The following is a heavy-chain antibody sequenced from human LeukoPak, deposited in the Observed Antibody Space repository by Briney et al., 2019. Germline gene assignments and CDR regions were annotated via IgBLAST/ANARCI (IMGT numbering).Heavy chain of an antibody. J-gene: IGHJ4*02. Sequence: GGSLRLSCAASGFTFSTYGMHWVRQAPGKGLEWVTVISYDGSNKYYADSVKGRFTISRDNSKNTLYLQMNSLRAEDTAVYYCAKDWGNWGYGYYFDHWGQGTLVTVSS. CDR1: GFTFSTYG. CDR2: ISYDGSNK. CDR3: AKDWGNWGYGYYFDH. V-gene: IGHV3-30*18. D-gene: IGHD7-27*01.